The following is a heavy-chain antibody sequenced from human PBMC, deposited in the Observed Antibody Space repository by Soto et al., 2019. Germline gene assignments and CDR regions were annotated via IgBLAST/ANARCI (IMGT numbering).Heavy chain of an antibody. D-gene: IGHD2-15*01. CDR2: INHSGST. CDR1: GGSFSGYY. J-gene: IGHJ6*03. CDR3: ARGDIVVVVAAIMNYYYYYMDV. V-gene: IGHV4-34*01. Sequence: SETLSLTCAVYGGSFSGYYWSWIRQPPGKGLEWIGEINHSGSTNYNPSLKSRVTISVDTSKNQFSLKLSSVTAADTAVYYCARGDIVVVVAAIMNYYYYYMDVWGKGTTVTVSS.